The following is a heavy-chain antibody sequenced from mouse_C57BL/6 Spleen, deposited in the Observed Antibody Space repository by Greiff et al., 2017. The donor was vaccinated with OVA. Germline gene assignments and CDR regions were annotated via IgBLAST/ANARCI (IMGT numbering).Heavy chain of an antibody. D-gene: IGHD2-1*01. CDR3: ARSRGLLDGNDAMDY. V-gene: IGHV1-54*01. Sequence: VQLQQSGAELVRPGTSVKVSCKASGYAFTNYLIEWVKQRPGQGLEWIGVINPGSGGTNYNEKFKGKATVTADKSSSTAYMQRSSLTSEDSAVYFCARSRGLLDGNDAMDYWGQGTSVTVSS. CDR1: GYAFTNYL. CDR2: INPGSGGT. J-gene: IGHJ4*01.